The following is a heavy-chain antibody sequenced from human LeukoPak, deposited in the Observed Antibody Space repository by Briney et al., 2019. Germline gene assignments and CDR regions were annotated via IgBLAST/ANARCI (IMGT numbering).Heavy chain of an antibody. CDR1: GGSISSSSYY. Sequence: SETLSLTCTVSGGSISSSSYYWSWIRQPPGKGLEWIGEINHSGSTNYNPSLKSRVTISVDTSKNQFSLKLSSVTAADTAVYYCARAGRGGFYYYYYMDVWGKGTTVTVSS. V-gene: IGHV4-39*07. CDR3: ARAGRGGFYYYYYMDV. D-gene: IGHD3-10*01. J-gene: IGHJ6*03. CDR2: INHSGST.